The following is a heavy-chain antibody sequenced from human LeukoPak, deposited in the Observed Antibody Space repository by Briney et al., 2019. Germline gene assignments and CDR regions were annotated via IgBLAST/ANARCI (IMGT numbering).Heavy chain of an antibody. CDR1: GGSISSSSYY. D-gene: IGHD2-2*01. CDR2: IYYSGST. V-gene: IGHV4-39*07. J-gene: IGHJ3*02. Sequence: SETLSLTCTVSGGSISSSSYYWGWIRQPPGKGLEWIGSIYYSGSTYYNPSLKSRVTISLDTSKNQFSLKLSSVTAADTAVYYCARDLRKVVPAARDAFDIWGQGTMVTVSS. CDR3: ARDLRKVVPAARDAFDI.